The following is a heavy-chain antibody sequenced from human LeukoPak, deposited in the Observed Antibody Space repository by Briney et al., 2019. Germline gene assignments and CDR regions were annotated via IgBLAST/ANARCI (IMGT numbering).Heavy chain of an antibody. V-gene: IGHV3-64*04. D-gene: IGHD3-10*01. Sequence: GGSLRLSCAASGFTFSSYAMHWARQAPGKGLEYVSTISSNGRSTDYADSVKGRFTISRDNSKNTLYLQMNSLRAEDTAVYYCAKAARISEYYFEYWGQGTLVTVSS. CDR2: ISSNGRST. CDR3: AKAARISEYYFEY. J-gene: IGHJ4*02. CDR1: GFTFSSYA.